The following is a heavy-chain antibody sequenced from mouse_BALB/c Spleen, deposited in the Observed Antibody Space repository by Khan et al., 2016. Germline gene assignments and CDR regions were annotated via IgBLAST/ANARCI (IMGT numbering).Heavy chain of an antibody. D-gene: IGHD2-1*01. J-gene: IGHJ3*01. CDR2: ITYSGST. CDR3: ARSGFNYASFSS. V-gene: IGHV3-2*02. Sequence: EVQLQESGPGLVKPSQSLSLTCTVTGYSIISDYAWNWIRQFPGDKLEWMGYITYSGSTTYNPSLKSRISITRDTSTNQFFLQLSSVTPADTATFYCARSGFNYASFSSWGQGTLVTVSA. CDR1: GYSIISDYA.